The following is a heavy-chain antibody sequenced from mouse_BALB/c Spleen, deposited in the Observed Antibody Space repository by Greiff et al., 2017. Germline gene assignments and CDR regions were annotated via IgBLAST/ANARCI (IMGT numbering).Heavy chain of an antibody. J-gene: IGHJ4*01. D-gene: IGHD2-10*01. Sequence: EVKLVESGPGLVKPSQSLSLTCTVTGYSITSDYAWNWIRQFPGNKLEWMGYISYSGSTSYNPSLKSRISITRDTSKNQFFLQLNSVTTEDTATYYCARDLSYYGNYGTMDYWGQGTSVTVSS. CDR3: ARDLSYYGNYGTMDY. CDR2: ISYSGST. V-gene: IGHV3-2*02. CDR1: GYSITSDYA.